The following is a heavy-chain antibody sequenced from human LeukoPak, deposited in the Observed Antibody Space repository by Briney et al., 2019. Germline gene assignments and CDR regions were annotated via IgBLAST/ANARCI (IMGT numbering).Heavy chain of an antibody. Sequence: SETLSLTCTVSGYSISSGYYWGWIRQPPGKGLEWIGSIYESGSTYYNPSLKSRVTISVDTSKNQCSLKLSSVTAADTAVYYCARNPVGYMDVWGKGTTVTVSS. J-gene: IGHJ6*03. CDR3: ARNPVGYMDV. CDR1: GYSISSGYY. D-gene: IGHD3-16*01. V-gene: IGHV4-38-2*02. CDR2: IYESGST.